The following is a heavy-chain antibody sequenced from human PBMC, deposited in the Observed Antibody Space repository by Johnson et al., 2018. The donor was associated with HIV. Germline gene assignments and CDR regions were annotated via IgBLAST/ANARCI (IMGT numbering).Heavy chain of an antibody. CDR2: ISYDGSIK. CDR3: ANLLITWTFGVVLDDAFDI. V-gene: IGHV3-30-3*01. CDR1: GFTFSSYA. J-gene: IGHJ3*02. D-gene: IGHD3-3*01. Sequence: QVQLVESGGGVVQPGRSLRLSCAASGFTFSSYAMHWVRQAPGKGLEWVAVISYDGSIKNYADSVKGRFTISRDNFTNTLYLQMNGLRAEDTAVYYCANLLITWTFGVVLDDAFDIWGQGTMVTVSS.